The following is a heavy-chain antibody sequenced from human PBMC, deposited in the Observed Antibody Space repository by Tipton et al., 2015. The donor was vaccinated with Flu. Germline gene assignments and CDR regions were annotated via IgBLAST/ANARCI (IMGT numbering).Heavy chain of an antibody. CDR2: IYYSGST. CDR1: GYSISSGYY. J-gene: IGHJ4*02. D-gene: IGHD2-15*01. CDR3: ARHMSGGTRRAYDF. Sequence: TLSLTCIVSGYSISSGYYWGWIRQPPGKGLEWIGYIYYSGSTNYNPSLKSRVTISVDTSKNQFSLNLTSVTAADTAVFYCARHMSGGTRRAYDFWGQGTLVTVSS. V-gene: IGHV4-38-2*02.